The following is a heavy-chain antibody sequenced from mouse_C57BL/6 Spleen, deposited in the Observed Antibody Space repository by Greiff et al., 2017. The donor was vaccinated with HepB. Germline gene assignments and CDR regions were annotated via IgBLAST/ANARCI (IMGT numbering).Heavy chain of an antibody. J-gene: IGHJ4*01. V-gene: IGHV1-82*01. CDR2: IYPGDGDT. D-gene: IGHD1-1*01. Sequence: VQLQQSGPELVKPGASVKISCKASGYAFSSSWMNWVKQRPGKGLEWIGRIYPGDGDTNYNGKFKGKATLTADKSSSTAYMQLSSLTSEDSAVYFCARRIYYYGSSHYYAMDYWGQGTSVTVSS. CDR3: ARRIYYYGSSHYYAMDY. CDR1: GYAFSSSW.